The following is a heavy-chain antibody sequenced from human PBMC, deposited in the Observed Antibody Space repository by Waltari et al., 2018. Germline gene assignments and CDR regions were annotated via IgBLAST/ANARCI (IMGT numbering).Heavy chain of an antibody. J-gene: IGHJ2*01. CDR2: IYSGGST. CDR1: GFTVSSNY. CDR3: ARTPPGSSGWYVGYFDL. V-gene: IGHV3-53*02. Sequence: EVQLVETGGGLIQPGGSLRLSCAASGFTVSSNYMSWVRQAPGKGVEWVSVIYSGGSTYYADSVKSRFTISRDNSKNTLYLQMNSLRAEDTAVYYCARTPPGSSGWYVGYFDLWGRGTLVTVSS. D-gene: IGHD6-19*01.